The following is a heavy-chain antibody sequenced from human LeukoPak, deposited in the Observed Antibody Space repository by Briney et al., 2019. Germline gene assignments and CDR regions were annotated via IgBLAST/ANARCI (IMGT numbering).Heavy chain of an antibody. V-gene: IGHV4-39*01. D-gene: IGHD1-26*01. Sequence: WVRQAPGKGLEWIGSIYYSGSTYYNPSLKSRVTISVDTSKNQFSLKLSSVTAADTAVYYCARQGRVDDWDSDYWGQGTLVTVSS. CDR2: IYYSGST. CDR3: ARQGRVDDWDSDY. J-gene: IGHJ4*02.